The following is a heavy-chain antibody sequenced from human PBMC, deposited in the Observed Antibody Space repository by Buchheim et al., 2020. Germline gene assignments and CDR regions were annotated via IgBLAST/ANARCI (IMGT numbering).Heavy chain of an antibody. J-gene: IGHJ4*02. V-gene: IGHV3-30*18. CDR3: AKDGSGY. Sequence: QMELVESGGGVVQPGRSLRLSCAASGFTFSSYGMHWVRQAPGKGLEWVAVISYDGSNKYYADSVKGRFTISRDNSKNTLYLQMNSLRAEDTAVYYCAKDGSGYWGQGTL. CDR2: ISYDGSNK. D-gene: IGHD3-10*01. CDR1: GFTFSSYG.